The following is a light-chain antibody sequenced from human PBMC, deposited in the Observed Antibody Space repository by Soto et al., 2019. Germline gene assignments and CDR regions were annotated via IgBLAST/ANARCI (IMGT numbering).Light chain of an antibody. CDR3: QQRSNWPPWT. J-gene: IGKJ1*01. Sequence: EIVLTQSPATLSLSPLEIATLSFMASQSVSSYLAWYQQKPGQAPRLLIYDASNRATGIPARFSGSGSGTDFTLTISSLEPEDFAVYYCQQRSNWPPWTFGQGTKVDIK. CDR1: QSVSSY. CDR2: DAS. V-gene: IGKV3-11*01.